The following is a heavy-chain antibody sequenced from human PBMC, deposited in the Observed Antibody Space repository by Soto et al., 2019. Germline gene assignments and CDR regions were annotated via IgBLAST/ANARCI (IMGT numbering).Heavy chain of an antibody. J-gene: IGHJ6*02. CDR3: AKGLRNLGLMDV. CDR1: EFTFSNYA. Sequence: GSLRLSCAASEFTFSNYAMSWVRQAPGKGLEWVSAISYGGGTTYYADSVKGRFTISRDNSKNTLYLQMNSLRAEDTAVYYCAKGLRNLGLMDVWGQGTTVTVSS. D-gene: IGHD1-1*01. CDR2: ISYGGGTT. V-gene: IGHV3-23*01.